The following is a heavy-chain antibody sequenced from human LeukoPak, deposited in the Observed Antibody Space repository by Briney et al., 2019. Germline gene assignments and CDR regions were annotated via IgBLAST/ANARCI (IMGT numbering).Heavy chain of an antibody. V-gene: IGHV4-4*02. CDR1: GDSISSNNW. CDR2: IYHSGSA. Sequence: PSGTLSLTCAVSGDSISSNNWWSWVRQPPGQGLEWIGEIYHSGSANYNPSLKSRVTISIDKSKNQFSLKLSSVTAADTAIYYCARIHGAYGDYWGQGTLVTVSS. J-gene: IGHJ4*02. CDR3: ARIHGAYGDY. D-gene: IGHD4-17*01.